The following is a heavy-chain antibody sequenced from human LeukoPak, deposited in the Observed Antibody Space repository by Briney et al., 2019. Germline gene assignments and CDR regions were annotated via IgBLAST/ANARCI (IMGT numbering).Heavy chain of an antibody. D-gene: IGHD7-27*01. CDR3: ARVSGRGGKKANWGSLYY. Sequence: ASVKVSCRASGYTFTSYGISWVRQAPGQGLEWMGWISAYNGNTNYAQKLQGRVTMTTDTSTSTAYMELRSLRSDDTAVYYCARVSGRGGKKANWGSLYYWGQGTLVTVSS. CDR1: GYTFTSYG. CDR2: ISAYNGNT. J-gene: IGHJ4*02. V-gene: IGHV1-18*01.